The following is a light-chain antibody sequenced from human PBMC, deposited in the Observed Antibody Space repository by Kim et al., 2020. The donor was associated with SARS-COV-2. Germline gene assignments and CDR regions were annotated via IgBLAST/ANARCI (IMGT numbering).Light chain of an antibody. CDR1: ALPKKY. CDR3: QSADSSGTYWV. CDR2: NDS. V-gene: IGLV3-25*03. J-gene: IGLJ3*02. Sequence: SYELTQPPSVSVAPGQTARITCSGDALPKKYAYWYQQKPGQAPVLVIYNDSERPSGIPERFSGSSSGTTVTLTISGVQAEDEADYYCQSADSSGTYWVFG.